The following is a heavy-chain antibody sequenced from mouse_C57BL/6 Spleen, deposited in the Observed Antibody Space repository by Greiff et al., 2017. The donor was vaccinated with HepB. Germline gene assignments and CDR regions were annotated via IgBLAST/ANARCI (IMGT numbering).Heavy chain of an antibody. Sequence: EVQVVESGEGLVKPGGSLKLSCAASGFTFSSYAMSWVRQTPEKRLEWVAYISSGGDYIYYADTVKGRFTISRDNARNTLYLQMSSLKSEDTAMYYCTRGDWDEGFAYWGQGTLVTVSA. J-gene: IGHJ3*01. V-gene: IGHV5-9-1*02. CDR2: ISSGGDYI. CDR3: TRGDWDEGFAY. D-gene: IGHD4-1*01. CDR1: GFTFSSYA.